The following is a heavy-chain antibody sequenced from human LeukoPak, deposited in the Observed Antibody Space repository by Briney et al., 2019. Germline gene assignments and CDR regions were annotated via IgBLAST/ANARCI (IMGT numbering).Heavy chain of an antibody. Sequence: GGSLRLSCAAPGFTFSDYYMSWIRQAPGKGLEWVACISSSGSTIYYADSVKGRFTISRDNAKNSLYLQMNSLRAEDTAVYYCARRRYSGSSQHFDYWGQGTLVTVSS. V-gene: IGHV3-11*04. CDR3: ARRRYSGSSQHFDY. CDR2: ISSSGSTI. J-gene: IGHJ4*02. CDR1: GFTFSDYY. D-gene: IGHD1-26*01.